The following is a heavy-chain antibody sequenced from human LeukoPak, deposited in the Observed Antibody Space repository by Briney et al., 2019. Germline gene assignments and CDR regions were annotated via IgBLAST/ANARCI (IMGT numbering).Heavy chain of an antibody. CDR2: IYYSGST. Sequence: SETLSLTCTVSGGSISSSSYYWGWIRQPPGKGLEWIGSIYYSGSTYYNPALKSRVTISVDTSKNQFSLKLSSVTAADTAVYYCARDRGDYYGSGSYAFDIWGQGTMVTVSS. J-gene: IGHJ3*02. CDR3: ARDRGDYYGSGSYAFDI. D-gene: IGHD3-10*01. V-gene: IGHV4-39*07. CDR1: GGSISSSSYY.